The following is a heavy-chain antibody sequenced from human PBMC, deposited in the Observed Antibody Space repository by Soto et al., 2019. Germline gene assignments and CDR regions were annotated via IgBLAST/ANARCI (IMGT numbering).Heavy chain of an antibody. D-gene: IGHD4-4*01. Sequence: QVQLVQSGAEVKKPGSSVKVSCKASGGTFSSYAISWVRQAPGQGLEWMGGIIPIFGTANYAQKFQGRVTITADNSTSTAYMELSSLRSEDTAVYYCARERTTVTTGPNWFDPWGQGTLVTVSS. J-gene: IGHJ5*02. CDR1: GGTFSSYA. V-gene: IGHV1-69*06. CDR2: IIPIFGTA. CDR3: ARERTTVTTGPNWFDP.